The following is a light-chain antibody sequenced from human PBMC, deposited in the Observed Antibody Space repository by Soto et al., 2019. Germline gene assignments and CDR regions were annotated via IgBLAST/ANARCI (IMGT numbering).Light chain of an antibody. J-gene: IGKJ2*01. CDR1: QSISSSY. CDR3: QQYGSSSYT. V-gene: IGKV3-20*01. Sequence: EIVLTQSPGTLSLSPGERATLSCRASQSISSSYLAWYQQKPGQAPRLLIYAASSRATGIPDRFSGSGSGTDFTLTLSRLEPEDFAVYYCQQYGSSSYTFGQGTQFEIK. CDR2: AAS.